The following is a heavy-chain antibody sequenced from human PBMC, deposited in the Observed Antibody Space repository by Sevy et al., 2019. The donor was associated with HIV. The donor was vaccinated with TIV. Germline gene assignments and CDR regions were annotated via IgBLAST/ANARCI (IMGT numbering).Heavy chain of an antibody. D-gene: IGHD5-18*01. J-gene: IGHJ6*04. CDR2: TRYDGSTK. CDR3: ARVVNVDTAMVRWSDYYYYGRDV. V-gene: IGHV3-30*02. Sequence: GGSLRLSCAASGFTFNVYGMHWVRQAPGKGLQWVAFTRYDGSTKYYADSVKGRFTISRDNSKNTRYLQMNNLKVEDMAVDYFARVVNVDTAMVRWSDYYYYGRDVWGEGTTVTVSS. CDR1: GFTFNVYG.